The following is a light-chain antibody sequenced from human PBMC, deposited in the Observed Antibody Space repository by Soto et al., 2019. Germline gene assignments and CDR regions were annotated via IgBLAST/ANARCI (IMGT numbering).Light chain of an antibody. CDR1: TGTVTSGHY. Sequence: QAVVTQEPSLTVSPGGTVTLTCGSSTGTVTSGHYPYWFQQKPGQAPRALIYDTSNKPSCTPARFSGSLLGGKAALTLSGAQPEDEAEYYCLLSYIGARLYVFGTGTKLTVL. V-gene: IGLV7-46*01. CDR3: LLSYIGARLYV. CDR2: DTS. J-gene: IGLJ1*01.